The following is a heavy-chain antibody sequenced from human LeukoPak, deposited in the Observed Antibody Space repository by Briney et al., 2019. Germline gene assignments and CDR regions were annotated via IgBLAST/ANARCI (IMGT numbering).Heavy chain of an antibody. J-gene: IGHJ3*02. V-gene: IGHV3-20*04. Sequence: PGGSLRLSCAASGFTFDDYGMSWVRQAPGKGLEWVSGINWNGDSTGYADSVKGRFTISRDNSKNTLYLQMNSLRAEDTAVYYCAKEGPDYGDAFDIWGQGTMVTVSS. CDR1: GFTFDDYG. D-gene: IGHD4-17*01. CDR3: AKEGPDYGDAFDI. CDR2: INWNGDST.